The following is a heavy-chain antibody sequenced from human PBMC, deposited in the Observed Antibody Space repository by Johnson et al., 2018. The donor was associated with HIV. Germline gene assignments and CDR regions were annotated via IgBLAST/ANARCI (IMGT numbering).Heavy chain of an antibody. J-gene: IGHJ3*02. CDR2: IRYDGSNK. CDR3: AKDRMYDDGDYGGAFDI. Sequence: VQLVESGGGVVQPGGSLRLSCVASGFTFSSSGMHWVRQAPGKGLEWVAFIRYDGSNKYYADSVKGRFTISRDNSKNTLYLQMNSLRAEDTAVYYCAKDRMYDDGDYGGAFDIWGQGTMVTVSS. CDR1: GFTFSSSG. D-gene: IGHD4-17*01. V-gene: IGHV3-30*02.